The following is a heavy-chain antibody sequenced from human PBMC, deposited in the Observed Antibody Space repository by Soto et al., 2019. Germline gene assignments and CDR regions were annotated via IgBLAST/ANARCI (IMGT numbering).Heavy chain of an antibody. D-gene: IGHD2-15*01. Sequence: GGSLRLSCAASGFTFSSYSMNWVRQAPGKGLEWVSYISSSSSTIYYADSVKGRFTISRDNAKNSLYLQMNSLRAEDTAVYYCAGDLGVVAALADAFDIWGQGTMVTVSS. CDR1: GFTFSSYS. CDR3: AGDLGVVAALADAFDI. V-gene: IGHV3-48*01. CDR2: ISSSSSTI. J-gene: IGHJ3*02.